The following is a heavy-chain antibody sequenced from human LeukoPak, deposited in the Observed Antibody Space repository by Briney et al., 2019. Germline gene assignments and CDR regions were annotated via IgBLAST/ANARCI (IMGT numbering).Heavy chain of an antibody. CDR1: GFTFSSTW. D-gene: IGHD4-17*01. V-gene: IGHV3-74*03. CDR3: AKESGDYAPYYYYYMDV. CDR2: IESDGRRT. Sequence: GGSLRLSCAASGFTFSSTWMHWVRQVPGKELVWVARIESDGRRTTYAESVKGRFTISRDNAKNTLYLEMNSLRVEDTAVYYCAKESGDYAPYYYYYMDVWGKGTTVTISS. J-gene: IGHJ6*03.